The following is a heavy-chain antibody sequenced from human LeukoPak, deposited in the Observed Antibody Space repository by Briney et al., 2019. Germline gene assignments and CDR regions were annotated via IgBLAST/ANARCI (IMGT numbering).Heavy chain of an antibody. D-gene: IGHD6-19*01. CDR1: GYTLTELS. CDR3: AGGWYGYYFDY. J-gene: IGHJ4*02. CDR2: FDPEDGET. Sequence: ASVNVSFKVSGYTLTELSMHWGRQAPGKGLEWMGGFDPEDGETIYAQKFQGRVTMTEDTSTDTAYMELSSLRSEDTAVYYCAGGWYGYYFDYWGQGTLVTVSS. V-gene: IGHV1-24*01.